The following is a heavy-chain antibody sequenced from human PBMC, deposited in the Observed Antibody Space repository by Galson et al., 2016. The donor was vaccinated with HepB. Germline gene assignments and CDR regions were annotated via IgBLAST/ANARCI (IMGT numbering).Heavy chain of an antibody. D-gene: IGHD3-3*01. CDR1: GFTFSDYN. J-gene: IGHJ3*02. CDR3: ARSYDFWSGGGAFDI. CDR2: ISRSSGTI. V-gene: IGHV3-48*01. Sequence: SLRLSCAASGFTFSDYNINWVRQAPGKGLEWVSFISRSSGTIYYADSVKGRFTISRDNGKRSLYLHMNSLRGEDTAVYYCARSYDFWSGGGAFDIWGQGTMVIVSS.